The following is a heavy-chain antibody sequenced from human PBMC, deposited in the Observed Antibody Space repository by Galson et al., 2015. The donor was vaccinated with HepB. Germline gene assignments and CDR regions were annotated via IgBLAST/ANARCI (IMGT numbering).Heavy chain of an antibody. Sequence: SLRLSCAASGLTFDDYALHWVRQAPGKGLEWVSGITWNSDFKAYVDSVKGRFTISRDNTKNSLYLQMDSLRGEDTAFYYCAKPRVATKDCRGSDCYSVGGYFDLWGRGTLPTVSS. D-gene: IGHD2-21*01. CDR2: ITWNSDFK. CDR3: AKPRVATKDCRGSDCYSVGGYFDL. CDR1: GLTFDDYA. V-gene: IGHV3-9*01. J-gene: IGHJ2*01.